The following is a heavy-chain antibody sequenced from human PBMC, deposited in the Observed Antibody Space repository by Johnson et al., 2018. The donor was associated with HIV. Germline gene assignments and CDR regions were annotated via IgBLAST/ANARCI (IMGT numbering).Heavy chain of an antibody. V-gene: IGHV3-66*01. D-gene: IGHD2-21*01. Sequence: MLLVESGGGLVQPGGSLRLSCAASGFTVSSNYMSWVRQAPGKGLEWVSVIYSGGGTYYADSVKGRFTISRDNAKNSLYLQMNSLRAEDTAVYYCARVPEGDDDAFDIWGQGTMVTVSS. J-gene: IGHJ3*02. CDR1: GFTVSSNY. CDR2: IYSGGGT. CDR3: ARVPEGDDDAFDI.